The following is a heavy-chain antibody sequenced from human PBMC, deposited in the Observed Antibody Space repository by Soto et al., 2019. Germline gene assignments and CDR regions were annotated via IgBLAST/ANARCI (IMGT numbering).Heavy chain of an antibody. CDR3: ARVDWIDTDY. CDR2: IDPSGSYT. J-gene: IGHJ4*02. Sequence: PGESHKISSKASGYSCITYWISWVRQITGKGLEWMGKIDPSGSYTSYSPSFQGHVTILVDKSISTSYLQWSNLKASDTAMYYCARVDWIDTDYWGQGTLVTVSS. D-gene: IGHD1-1*01. CDR1: GYSCITYW. V-gene: IGHV5-10-1*01.